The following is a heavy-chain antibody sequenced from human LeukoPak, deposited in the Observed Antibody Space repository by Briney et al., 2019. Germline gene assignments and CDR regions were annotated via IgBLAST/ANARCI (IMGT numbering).Heavy chain of an antibody. D-gene: IGHD3-22*01. Sequence: GGSLRLSCAASGFTFSSYSMNWVRQAPGKGLEWVSSISSSSSYIYYADSVKGRFTISRDNAKNSLYLQMNSLRAEDTAVYYCARESGLGSSGYCPLPFDYWGQGTLVTVSS. J-gene: IGHJ4*02. V-gene: IGHV3-21*01. CDR1: GFTFSSYS. CDR3: ARESGLGSSGYCPLPFDY. CDR2: ISSSSSYI.